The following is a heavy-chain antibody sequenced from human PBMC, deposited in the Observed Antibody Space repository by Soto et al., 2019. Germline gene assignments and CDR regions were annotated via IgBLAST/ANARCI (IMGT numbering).Heavy chain of an antibody. CDR3: ARRLDPLQYSYY. Sequence: VQLVESGGGLVQPGGSLRLSCAASGFTFDDYGMNWVRQAPGKRLEWVSFISFSGHTVYYADSVRGRFTISRDNAKSTLFLEMNSLRDDDTATYYCARRLDPLQYSYYWGQGTLVTVSS. V-gene: IGHV3-48*02. J-gene: IGHJ4*02. CDR1: GFTFDDYG. CDR2: ISFSGHTV. D-gene: IGHD5-12*01.